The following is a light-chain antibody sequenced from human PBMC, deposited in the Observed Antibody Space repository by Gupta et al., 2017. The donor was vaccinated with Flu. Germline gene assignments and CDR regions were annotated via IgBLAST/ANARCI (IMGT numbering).Light chain of an antibody. V-gene: IGKV3-20*01. Sequence: GTLSLSPGERATLSCRASQSVSSTYLAWYQQKPGQAPRLLIYGASSRATGIPDRFSGSGSGTDFTLTISRLEPEDFAVYYCQQYGSSHSFGQGTKLEIK. CDR3: QQYGSSHS. CDR1: QSVSSTY. CDR2: GAS. J-gene: IGKJ2*03.